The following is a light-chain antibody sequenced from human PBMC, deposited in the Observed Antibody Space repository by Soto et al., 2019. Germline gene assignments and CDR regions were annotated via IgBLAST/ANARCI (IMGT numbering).Light chain of an antibody. CDR2: GAS. Sequence: EIVMTQSPATLSVSPGERATLSCRASQSVSSNLAWYQQKPGQAPRLLIYGASTRATGIPARFSGSGSGTEFTLTISSLQSEDFAVYYCQQYNNFGQGTTV. CDR1: QSVSSN. V-gene: IGKV3-15*01. J-gene: IGKJ1*01. CDR3: QQYNN.